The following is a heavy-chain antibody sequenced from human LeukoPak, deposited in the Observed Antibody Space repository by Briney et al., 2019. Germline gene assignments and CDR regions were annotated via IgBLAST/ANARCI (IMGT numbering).Heavy chain of an antibody. D-gene: IGHD2/OR15-2a*01. V-gene: IGHV4-59*01. CDR3: ARGEYGLFDY. J-gene: IGHJ4*02. Sequence: SETLSLTCTVSGGSISSYYWSWIRQPPGKGLEWIGYIYYSGSTSYNPSLKSRVTISVDTSKNQFSLKLSSVTAADTAVYYCARGEYGLFDYWGQGTLVTVSS. CDR1: GGSISSYY. CDR2: IYYSGST.